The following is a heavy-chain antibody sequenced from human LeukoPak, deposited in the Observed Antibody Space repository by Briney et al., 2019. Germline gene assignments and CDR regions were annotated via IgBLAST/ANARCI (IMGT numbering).Heavy chain of an antibody. V-gene: IGHV3-30-3*01. D-gene: IGHD4-17*01. CDR2: ISYDGSNK. Sequence: GGSLRLSCAASGFTFSSYAMHWVRQAPGKGLEWVAVISYDGSNKYYADSVKGRFTISRDNSKNTLYLQMNSLRAEDTAVYYCATPRADYGDSFDYWGQGTLATVSS. CDR3: ATPRADYGDSFDY. CDR1: GFTFSSYA. J-gene: IGHJ4*02.